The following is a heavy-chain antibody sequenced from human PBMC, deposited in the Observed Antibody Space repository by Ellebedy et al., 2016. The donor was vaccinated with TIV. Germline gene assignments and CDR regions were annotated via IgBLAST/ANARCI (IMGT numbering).Heavy chain of an antibody. V-gene: IGHV3-74*01. CDR1: GFSFTKYW. D-gene: IGHD2-15*01. Sequence: GGSLRLXXVTSGFSFTKYWMHWVRQLPEKGLEWVARINNDGSNTVYADSVQGRFTISRDNAKNTVYLQMNNLGAEDTAVYYCVRSCSTAGTCYGWFDSWGQGTLVTISS. J-gene: IGHJ5*01. CDR2: INNDGSNT. CDR3: VRSCSTAGTCYGWFDS.